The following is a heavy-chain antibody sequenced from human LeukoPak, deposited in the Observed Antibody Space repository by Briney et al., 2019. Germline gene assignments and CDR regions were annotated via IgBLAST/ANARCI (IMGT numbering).Heavy chain of an antibody. CDR2: IYYSGST. J-gene: IGHJ5*02. CDR1: GGSISSSSYS. D-gene: IGHD6-13*01. Sequence: TSETLSLTCTVSGGSISSSSYSWGWIRQPPGKGLEGIGSIYYSGSTYSNPSRKSRVPISVDTSKNQFSLKLSSVTAADTAVYYCARHKRGGQQLYPYNWFDPWGQGTLVTVSS. CDR3: ARHKRGGQQLYPYNWFDP. V-gene: IGHV4-39*01.